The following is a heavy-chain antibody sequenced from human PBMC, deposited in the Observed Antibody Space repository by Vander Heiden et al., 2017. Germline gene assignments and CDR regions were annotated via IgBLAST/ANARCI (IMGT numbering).Heavy chain of an antibody. CDR1: AFTFSTYA. J-gene: IGHJ4*02. V-gene: IGHV3-23*01. CDR3: AKEWAGDPLW. D-gene: IGHD7-27*01. CDR2: ISGSGGTT. Sequence: EVQLLESGGGLVKPGGSLRLSCAASAFTFSTYAMTWVRQAPGKGLQWVSSISGSGGTTYYADSVKGRFTISRDNSKNTMYVQMNSLRAEDTAMYYCAKEWAGDPLWWGQGTLVTVSS.